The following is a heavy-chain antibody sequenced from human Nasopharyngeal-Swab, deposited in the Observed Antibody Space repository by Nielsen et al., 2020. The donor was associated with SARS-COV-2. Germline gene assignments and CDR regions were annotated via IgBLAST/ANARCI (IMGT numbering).Heavy chain of an antibody. CDR3: VYGSGSYYNLYY. CDR1: GGTFSSYA. CDR2: IIPIFGTA. D-gene: IGHD3-10*01. Sequence: GGSLRLSCAASGGTFSSYAISWVRQAPGQGLEWMGGIIPIFGTANYAQKFQGRVTITADESTSTAYMELSSLRSEDTAVYYCVYGSGSYYNLYYWGQGTLVTVSS. J-gene: IGHJ4*02. V-gene: IGHV1-69*01.